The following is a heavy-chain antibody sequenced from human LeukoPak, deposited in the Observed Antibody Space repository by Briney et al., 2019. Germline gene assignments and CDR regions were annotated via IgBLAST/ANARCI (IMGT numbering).Heavy chain of an antibody. V-gene: IGHV4-39*01. CDR3: ARDEGGSYFNY. J-gene: IGHJ4*02. D-gene: IGHD1-26*01. Sequence: SSETLSLTCTVSGGSISSSSYYWGWIRQPPGKGLEWIGSIYYSGSTYYNPSLKSRVTISVDTSKNQFSLKLSSVTAADTAVYYCARDEGGSYFNYWGQGTLVTVSS. CDR1: GGSISSSSYY. CDR2: IYYSGST.